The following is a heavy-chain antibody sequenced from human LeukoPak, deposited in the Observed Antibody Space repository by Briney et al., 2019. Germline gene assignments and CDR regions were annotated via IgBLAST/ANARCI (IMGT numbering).Heavy chain of an antibody. Sequence: ASVKVSCTASGYTFTSYPISWVRQAPGQGLEWMGWITTYNGYTKYAQKLQDRVTMTTDTPTTTAYMDLRGLRSDDTAVYYCARGYDYGDYVGDFDYWGQGNLVNVSS. J-gene: IGHJ4*02. CDR1: GYTFTSYP. CDR2: ITTYNGYT. CDR3: ARGYDYGDYVGDFDY. V-gene: IGHV1-18*01. D-gene: IGHD4-17*01.